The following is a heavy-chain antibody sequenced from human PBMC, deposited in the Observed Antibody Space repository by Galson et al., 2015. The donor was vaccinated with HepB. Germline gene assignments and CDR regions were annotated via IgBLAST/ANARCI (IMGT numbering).Heavy chain of an antibody. V-gene: IGHV3-23*01. Sequence: SLRLSCAASGFSFSMYAMSWVRQAPGKGLEWVSGISASARSTYYADSVKGRFTISRDNSKNTLYLQMSSLRADDTAVYYCAKERKIWRGENWFDPWGQGTLVTVSS. CDR2: ISASARST. CDR3: AKERKIWRGENWFDP. D-gene: IGHD3-3*01. J-gene: IGHJ5*02. CDR1: GFSFSMYA.